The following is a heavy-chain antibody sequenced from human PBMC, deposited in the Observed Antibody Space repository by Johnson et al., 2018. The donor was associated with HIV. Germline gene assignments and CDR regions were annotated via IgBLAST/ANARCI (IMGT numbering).Heavy chain of an antibody. CDR1: GFTFSSYD. Sequence: VQLVESGGGLVQPGGSLRLSCAASGFTFSSYDMHWVRQATGKGLEWVSAIGTAGNTSYPGSVTGRFTISRENAKNSLYLQMKRLRAGDTAVYYCARVSSGGAFDIWGQGTMVTVSS. CDR2: IGTAGNT. V-gene: IGHV3-13*01. D-gene: IGHD3-22*01. J-gene: IGHJ3*02. CDR3: ARVSSGGAFDI.